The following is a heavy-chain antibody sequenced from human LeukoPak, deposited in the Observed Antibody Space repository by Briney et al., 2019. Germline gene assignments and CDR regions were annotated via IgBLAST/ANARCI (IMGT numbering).Heavy chain of an antibody. CDR2: ISASGGTT. D-gene: IGHD2-2*01. Sequence: GGSLRLSCAASGLTFTNYAMSWVRPAPGKGLEWVSAISASGGTTYYADSVKGRFTISRDNSENTLFLQMNSLRAEDTAVYYCAKEPREYCSSTSCPNWFDSWGQGTLVTVSS. CDR1: GLTFTNYA. J-gene: IGHJ5*01. CDR3: AKEPREYCSSTSCPNWFDS. V-gene: IGHV3-23*01.